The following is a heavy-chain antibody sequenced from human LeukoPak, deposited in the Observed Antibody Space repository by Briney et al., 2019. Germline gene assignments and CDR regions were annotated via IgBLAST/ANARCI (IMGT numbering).Heavy chain of an antibody. D-gene: IGHD3-10*01. V-gene: IGHV4-59*08. CDR1: GGSTSSYY. CDR3: ARRFDL. CDR2: IYYSGST. Sequence: RSSETLSLTCTVSGGSTSSYYWSWIRQPPGKGLEYIGYIYYSGSTNYNPSLKSRVTISIDTSKSHFSLKLSSVTAADTAVYYCARRFDLWGQGTMVTVSS. J-gene: IGHJ3*01.